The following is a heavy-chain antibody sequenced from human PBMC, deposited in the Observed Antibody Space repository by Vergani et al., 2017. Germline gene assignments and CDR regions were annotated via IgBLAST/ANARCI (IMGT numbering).Heavy chain of an antibody. CDR1: GGTFSSYA. J-gene: IGHJ3*02. CDR2: IIPIFGTA. D-gene: IGHD6-19*01. Sequence: QVQLVQSGAEVKKPGSSVKVSCKASGGTFSSYAISWVRQAPGQGLEWMGGIIPIFGTANYAQKFQGRVTITADESTSTAYMELSSLRSEDTAVYYCARDRVAVAGLGGLDAFDIWGQGTMVTVSS. CDR3: ARDRVAVAGLGGLDAFDI. V-gene: IGHV1-69*01.